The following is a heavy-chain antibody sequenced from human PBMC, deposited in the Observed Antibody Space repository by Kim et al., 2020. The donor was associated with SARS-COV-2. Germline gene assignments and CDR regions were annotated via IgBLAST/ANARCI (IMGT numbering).Heavy chain of an antibody. V-gene: IGHV4-4*02. D-gene: IGHD3-3*01. CDR3: ARVGGTIFGVVIRGRYYGMDV. J-gene: IGHJ6*02. CDR2: IYHSGST. CDR1: GGSISSSNW. Sequence: SETLSLTCAVSGGSISSSNWWSWVLQPPGKGLEWIGEIYHSGSTNYNPSLKSRVTISVDKSKNQFSLKLSSVTAADTAVYYCARVGGTIFGVVIRGRYYGMDVWGQGTTVTVSS.